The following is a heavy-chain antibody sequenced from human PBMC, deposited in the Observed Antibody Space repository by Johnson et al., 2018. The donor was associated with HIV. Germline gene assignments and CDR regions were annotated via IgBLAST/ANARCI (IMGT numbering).Heavy chain of an antibody. Sequence: VQLVESGGVVVQPGGSLRLSCAASGFTFDDYTMHWVRQGPGKGLEWVSAIGTAGDKYYPGSVKGRYTIARENAKNSLYLQMNSLRAGDTAVYYCAREGMYSSYQGSFDIWGQGTMVTVSS. CDR2: IGTAGDK. V-gene: IGHV3-13*01. D-gene: IGHD6-6*01. J-gene: IGHJ3*02. CDR3: AREGMYSSYQGSFDI. CDR1: GFTFDDYT.